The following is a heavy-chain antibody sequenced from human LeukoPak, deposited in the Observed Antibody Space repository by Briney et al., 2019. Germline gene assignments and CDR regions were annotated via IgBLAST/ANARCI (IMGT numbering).Heavy chain of an antibody. CDR1: GYSISSGYY. V-gene: IGHV4-38-2*01. Sequence: SETLSLACAVSGYSISSGYYWGWIRQPPGKGLEWIGSIYHSGSTYYNPSLKSRVTISVDTSKNQFSLKLSSVTAADTAVYYCARNDYSNNGAAGSYYYYYYMDVWGKGTTVTVSS. D-gene: IGHD4-11*01. J-gene: IGHJ6*03. CDR2: IYHSGST. CDR3: ARNDYSNNGAAGSYYYYYYMDV.